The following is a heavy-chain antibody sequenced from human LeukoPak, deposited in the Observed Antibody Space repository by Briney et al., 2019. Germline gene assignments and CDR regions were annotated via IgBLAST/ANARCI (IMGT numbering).Heavy chain of an antibody. CDR1: GYTFTGDY. D-gene: IGHD1-7*01. J-gene: IGHJ3*02. V-gene: IGHV1-2*06. Sequence: ASVKVSCKASGYTFTGDYMHWVRQAPGQGLEWMGRINPNSGGTNYAQEFKGKVTMTRDTSISTAYMEMSRLRSDDTAVYYCARPVRYTWIYDAFDIWGQGTVVTVSS. CDR2: INPNSGGT. CDR3: ARPVRYTWIYDAFDI.